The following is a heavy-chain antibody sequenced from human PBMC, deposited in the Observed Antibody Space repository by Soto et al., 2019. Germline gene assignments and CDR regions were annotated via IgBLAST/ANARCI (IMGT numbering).Heavy chain of an antibody. CDR2: MNPNSGNT. CDR3: ASGGDVVVPAAMHVFSI. V-gene: IGHV1-8*01. D-gene: IGHD2-2*01. CDR1: VYTFTSYD. J-gene: IGHJ3*02. Sequence: ASVNVSCKASVYTFTSYDINRVRQATGQGLEWMGWMNPNSGNTGYAQKFQGRVTMTRNTSISTAYMELSSLRSEDTAVYYCASGGDVVVPAAMHVFSIWGQGTMVTVSS.